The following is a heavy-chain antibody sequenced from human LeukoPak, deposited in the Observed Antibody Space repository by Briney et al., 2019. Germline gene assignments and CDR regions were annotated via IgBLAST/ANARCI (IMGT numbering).Heavy chain of an antibody. CDR3: ASLVPNQGGYYSDRSGYSPFDY. J-gene: IGHJ4*02. CDR1: GYTFTGYY. Sequence: ASVKVSCEASGYTFTGYYMHWVRQAPGQGLEWMGWINLNSGGTNYAQQFQGRVTMTRDTSISTAYMELSRLRSDDTAVYYYASLVPNQGGYYSDRSGYSPFDYWGQGTLVTVSS. V-gene: IGHV1-2*02. D-gene: IGHD3-22*01. CDR2: INLNSGGT.